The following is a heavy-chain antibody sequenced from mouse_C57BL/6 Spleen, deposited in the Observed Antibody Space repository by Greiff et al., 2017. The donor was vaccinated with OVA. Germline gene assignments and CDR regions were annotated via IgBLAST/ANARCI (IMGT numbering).Heavy chain of an antibody. J-gene: IGHJ2*01. CDR1: GYTFTSYW. CDR3: ARFRDGNQGYFDY. CDR2: IDPSDSYT. D-gene: IGHD2-3*01. V-gene: IGHV1-59*01. Sequence: QVQLQQPGAELVRPGTSVKLSCKASGYTFTSYWMHWVKQRPGQGLEWIGVIDPSDSYTNYNQKFKGKATLTVDTSSSTAYMQLSSLTSEDSAVYYCARFRDGNQGYFDYWGQGTTLTVSS.